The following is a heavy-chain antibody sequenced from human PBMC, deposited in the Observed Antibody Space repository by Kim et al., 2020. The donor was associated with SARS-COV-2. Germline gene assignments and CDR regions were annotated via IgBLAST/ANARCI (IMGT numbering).Heavy chain of an antibody. J-gene: IGHJ4*02. D-gene: IGHD4-17*01. CDR3: ATRKDGDGY. V-gene: IGHV1-18*01. Sequence: ASVKVSCKASGYTFTSNAISWVRQAPGQGLEWLGWISVYNGNTNYAQKFQGRVTMTSDTSTTTAYMELRSLRSDDTAVDYCATRKDGDGYWGQGTLVTVSA. CDR1: GYTFTSNA. CDR2: ISVYNGNT.